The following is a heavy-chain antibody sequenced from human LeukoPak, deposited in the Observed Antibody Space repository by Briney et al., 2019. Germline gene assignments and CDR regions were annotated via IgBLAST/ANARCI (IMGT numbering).Heavy chain of an antibody. Sequence: SVKVSCQASGGTFSSYAISWVRQAPGPGLEWMGRIIPILGIANYAQKFQGRVTITADKSTSTAYMELRSWRSEDTAVYYCARDTHLVNWFDPWGQGTLVTVSS. J-gene: IGHJ5*02. CDR2: IIPILGIA. CDR3: ARDTHLVNWFDP. CDR1: GGTFSSYA. D-gene: IGHD4-23*01. V-gene: IGHV1-69*04.